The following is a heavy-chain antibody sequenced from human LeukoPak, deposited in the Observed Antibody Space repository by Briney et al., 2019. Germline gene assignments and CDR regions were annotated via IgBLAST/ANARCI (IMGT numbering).Heavy chain of an antibody. CDR2: IIPILGIA. J-gene: IGHJ4*02. D-gene: IGHD6-19*01. V-gene: IGHV1-69*04. CDR1: GYTFTNYD. Sequence: ASVKVSCKASGYTFTNYDISWVRQAPGQGLEWMGRIIPILGIANYAQKFQGRVTITADKSTSTAYMELSSLRSEDTAVYYCAREIAVAGSRLDYWGQGTLVTVSS. CDR3: AREIAVAGSRLDY.